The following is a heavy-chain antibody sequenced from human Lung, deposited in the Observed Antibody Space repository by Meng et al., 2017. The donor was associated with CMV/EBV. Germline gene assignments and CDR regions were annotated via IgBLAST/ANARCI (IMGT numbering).Heavy chain of an antibody. J-gene: IGHJ1*01. CDR1: GDSITNHNW. CDR3: LRRSGGSV. V-gene: IGHV4-4*02. CDR2: IPHRGSS. D-gene: IGHD3-10*01. Sequence: GQLRESGPAMWKPSGPRPCTCAVSGDSITNHNWWAWVRQPPGKGLEWIGEIPHRGSSAYNPSLKSRVSMSIDKSKNQFSLKLTSVTAADTAVYHCLRRSGGSVWGQGTLVTVSS.